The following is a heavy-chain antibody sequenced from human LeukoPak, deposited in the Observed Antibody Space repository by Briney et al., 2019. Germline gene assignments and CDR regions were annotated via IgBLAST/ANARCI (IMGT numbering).Heavy chain of an antibody. J-gene: IGHJ4*02. CDR3: ARVQSNYYYDSRSYPKFDY. V-gene: IGHV5-51*01. CDR1: GYSFTSNW. CDR2: IYLTDSDT. D-gene: IGHD3-10*01. Sequence: GESLKISCKGSGYSFTSNWIAWVRQMPGKGLEWMGIIYLTDSDTRYSPSFQGQVTISADKSINTAYLQWSTLKASDTAMYYCARVQSNYYYDSRSYPKFDYWGQGTPVTVSS.